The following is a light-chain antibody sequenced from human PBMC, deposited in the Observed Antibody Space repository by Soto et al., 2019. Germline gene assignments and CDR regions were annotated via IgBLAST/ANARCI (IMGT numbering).Light chain of an antibody. Sequence: EIVMTQSPATLSVSPGERATLSCRASHSVSSNLAWYQQKPRQAPRLLIYGSFNRATGIPARFSGSGSGTDFSLTISSLVPEDSAVYYCQQRNVWPPVTFGQGTRLEI. CDR1: HSVSSN. CDR2: GSF. V-gene: IGKV3-11*01. CDR3: QQRNVWPPVT. J-gene: IGKJ5*01.